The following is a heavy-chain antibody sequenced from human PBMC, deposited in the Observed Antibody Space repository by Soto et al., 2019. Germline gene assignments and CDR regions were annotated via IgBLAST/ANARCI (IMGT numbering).Heavy chain of an antibody. CDR1: GYIFRNYA. CDR3: ARSSPALDY. D-gene: IGHD3-10*01. V-gene: IGHV1-18*04. J-gene: IGHJ4*02. CDR2: ISVSNDNT. Sequence: QIQLVQSGAEVKKPGASVRVSCKTSGYIFRNYAISWVRQAPGQGLEWMGWISVSNDNTDSAHALRGRLTMNTDTSTSTAYLELTSLMSNDTAVYYCARSSPALDYWGQGSLVTVSS.